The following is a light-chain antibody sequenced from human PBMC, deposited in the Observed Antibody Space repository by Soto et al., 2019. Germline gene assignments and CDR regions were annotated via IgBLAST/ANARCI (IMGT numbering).Light chain of an antibody. V-gene: IGKV3-20*01. CDR2: GAY. CDR1: QSVTSSF. Sequence: EIVLTQSPVTLSLSPGERATLSCGASQSVTSSFFSWYQQKPGQAPSLLIYGAYNRATGIPDRFNGSGSGTYFTHTISSLEAEDFAVYYCQHYQTFGQRTLVEIK. CDR3: QHYQT. J-gene: IGKJ1*01.